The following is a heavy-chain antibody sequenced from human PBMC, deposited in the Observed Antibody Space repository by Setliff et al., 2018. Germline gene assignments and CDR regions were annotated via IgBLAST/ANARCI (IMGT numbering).Heavy chain of an antibody. CDR1: GGSISSYF. V-gene: IGHV4-4*07. CDR2: IHASGSP. J-gene: IGHJ4*01. D-gene: IGHD3-9*01. Sequence: SETLSLTCSVSGGSISSYFWNWVRQPAGKKLEWIGRIHASGSPDYNPSFKSRVTISRDTSTNQFSLKLGSVTAADTAVYYCARERYFDWFFEDWGHGTLVTVSS. CDR3: ARERYFDWFFED.